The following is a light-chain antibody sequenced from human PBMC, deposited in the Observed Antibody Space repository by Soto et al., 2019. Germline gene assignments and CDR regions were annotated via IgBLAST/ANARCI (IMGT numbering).Light chain of an antibody. V-gene: IGKV3-20*01. J-gene: IGKJ1*01. CDR1: QSVSSSY. CDR3: QDYGSSRT. Sequence: EIVLTQSPGTLSLSPGERATLSCRASQSVSSSYLAWYQRKPGQAPRLLIYDASSSATDIPDRFSGSGSGTDFTITISILEPEDFAVYYCQDYGSSRTFGQGTKVEI. CDR2: DAS.